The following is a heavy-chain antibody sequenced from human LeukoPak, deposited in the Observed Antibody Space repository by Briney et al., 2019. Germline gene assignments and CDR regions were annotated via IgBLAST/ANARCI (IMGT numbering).Heavy chain of an antibody. J-gene: IGHJ4*02. V-gene: IGHV3-48*02. CDR3: ARDHYSRNDY. CDR2: ISGSGSPI. D-gene: IGHD6-13*01. Sequence: SGGSLRLSCAASGFTFSSYAMNWVRQAPGNGLEGVSYISGSGSPIYYGDSVKGRFTVSRDNAKNSLYLQMSSLRDEDTAVYYCARDHYSRNDYWGQGTLVTVSS. CDR1: GFTFSSYA.